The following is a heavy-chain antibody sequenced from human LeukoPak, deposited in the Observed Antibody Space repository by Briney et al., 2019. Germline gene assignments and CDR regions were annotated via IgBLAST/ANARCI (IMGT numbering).Heavy chain of an antibody. CDR3: ARDLVFLSIAAAGTAHDY. Sequence: PGGSLRLSCAASGFTFSSYSMNWVRQAPGKGLEWGSSISSSSSYIYYADSVKGRFTISRDNAKNSLYLQMNSLRAEDTAVYYCARDLVFLSIAAAGTAHDYWGQGTLVTVSS. J-gene: IGHJ4*02. CDR1: GFTFSSYS. D-gene: IGHD6-13*01. V-gene: IGHV3-21*01. CDR2: ISSSSSYI.